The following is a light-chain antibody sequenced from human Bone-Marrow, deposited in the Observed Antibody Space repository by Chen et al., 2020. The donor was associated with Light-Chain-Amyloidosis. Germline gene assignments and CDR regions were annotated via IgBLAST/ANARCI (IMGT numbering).Light chain of an antibody. CDR1: QTISSNY. CDR2: GSS. CDR3: QQYGTSPLP. J-gene: IGKJ4*01. Sequence: EIVLTQSPGTLSLSPGAGANISCRASQTISSNYLTWYQQKFGQAPSLLIYGSSSRATGIPDSFTGSGSETDLTHTIIILEPEDFAMYYCQQYGTSPLPFGGGTKVEIK. V-gene: IGKV3-20*01.